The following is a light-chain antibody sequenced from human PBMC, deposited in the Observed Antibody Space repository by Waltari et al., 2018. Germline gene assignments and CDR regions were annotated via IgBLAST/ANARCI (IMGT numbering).Light chain of an antibody. CDR2: KAS. Sequence: DIQMTQFPSTLSASVGDRLTITCRASQSINSWLAWYQQKPGKAPKLLIYKASSLESGVPSRFSGSGSGTDFSLTITSLQPEDFATYYCQQSYTTAYTFGQGTKLEIK. CDR1: QSINSW. CDR3: QQSYTTAYT. V-gene: IGKV1-5*03. J-gene: IGKJ2*01.